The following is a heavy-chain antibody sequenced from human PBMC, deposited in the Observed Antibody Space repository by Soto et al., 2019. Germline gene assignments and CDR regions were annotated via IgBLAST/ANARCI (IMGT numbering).Heavy chain of an antibody. J-gene: IGHJ5*02. CDR1: GFTFSNYG. D-gene: IGHD2-21*01. CDR3: AKAPSSDCNSGACSLRS. V-gene: IGHV3-23*01. CDR2: ISGGNT. Sequence: PVGSLRLSCAASGFTFSNYGMSWVRQAPGKGLEWVSSISGGNTFYAGSVKGRFTISRDNSKNTLYLQMNSLTAEDTAVYYCAKAPSSDCNSGACSLRSWGQGTLVTVSS.